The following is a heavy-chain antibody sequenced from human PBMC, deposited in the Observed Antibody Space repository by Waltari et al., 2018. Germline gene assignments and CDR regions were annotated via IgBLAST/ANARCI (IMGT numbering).Heavy chain of an antibody. CDR3: ARHCPVEMSTITRWFDP. J-gene: IGHJ5*02. Sequence: EVQLVESGGGLVQPGGSLSLSCAASGFTFSTYNMNWVRQAPGKGLEWVSYITSTSTTIYYADSVKGRFTISRDNAKNSLYLQVDSLRAEDTAVYYCARHCPVEMSTITRWFDPWGQGTLVTVSS. D-gene: IGHD1-1*01. CDR1: GFTFSTYN. V-gene: IGHV3-48*01. CDR2: ITSTSTTI.